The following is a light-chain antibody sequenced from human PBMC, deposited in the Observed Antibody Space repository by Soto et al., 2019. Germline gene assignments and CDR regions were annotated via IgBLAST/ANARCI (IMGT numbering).Light chain of an antibody. J-gene: IGLJ1*01. Sequence: QSALTQPASVSGSPGQSITISCTGTSSDVGGYNYVSWYQHHPGKAPKLIIYDVTNRPSGVSNRFSGSKSGNTASLNISGLQAEDEADYYCNSYTTFTTRVFGTGTKVTVL. CDR3: NSYTTFTTRV. V-gene: IGLV2-14*03. CDR1: SSDVGGYNY. CDR2: DVT.